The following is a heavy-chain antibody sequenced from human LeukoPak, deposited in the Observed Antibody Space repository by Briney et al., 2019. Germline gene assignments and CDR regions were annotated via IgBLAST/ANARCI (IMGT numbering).Heavy chain of an antibody. CDR1: GYTFTSYD. CDR3: ARGEYQWLTQNYYYYYMDV. CDR2: MNPNRGNT. D-gene: IGHD6-19*01. V-gene: IGHV1-8*01. J-gene: IGHJ6*03. Sequence: ASVKVSCKASGYTFTSYDINWVRQATGQGLEWMGWMNPNRGNTGYAQKFQGRVTMTRDTSISTAYMELSSLRSEDTAVYYCARGEYQWLTQNYYYYYMDVWGKGTTVTVSS.